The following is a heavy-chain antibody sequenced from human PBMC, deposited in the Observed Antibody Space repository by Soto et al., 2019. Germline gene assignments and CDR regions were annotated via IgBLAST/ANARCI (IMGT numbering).Heavy chain of an antibody. D-gene: IGHD3-22*01. CDR3: AAHHRDLITMIVVPWFDP. Sequence: SVKVSCKVSGGTFSSYAISWVRQAPGQGLEWMGGIIPIFGTANYAQKFQGRVTITADESTSTAYMELSSLRSEDTAVYYCAAHHRDLITMIVVPWFDPWGQGTLVTVSS. V-gene: IGHV1-69*13. CDR2: IIPIFGTA. J-gene: IGHJ5*02. CDR1: GGTFSSYA.